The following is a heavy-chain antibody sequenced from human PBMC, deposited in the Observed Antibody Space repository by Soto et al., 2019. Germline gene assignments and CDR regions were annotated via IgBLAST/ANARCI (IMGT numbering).Heavy chain of an antibody. V-gene: IGHV1-3*01. Sequence: ASVKVSCKDSGYTFTSYAMHWVRQDPGQRLEWMGWINAGSGNTKYSQKFKGRVTITRDTSESPAYMERSSLRSADTAVYYCARENLLLHCDWPQPMDDPFDIWGQGTFVTV. D-gene: IGHD3-9*01. J-gene: IGHJ3*02. CDR2: INAGSGNT. CDR1: GYTFTSYA. CDR3: ARENLLLHCDWPQPMDDPFDI.